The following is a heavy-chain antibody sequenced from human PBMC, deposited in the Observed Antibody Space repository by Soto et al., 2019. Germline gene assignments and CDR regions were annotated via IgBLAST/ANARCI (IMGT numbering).Heavy chain of an antibody. V-gene: IGHV3-33*08. Sequence: GESLKISCAASGFTFSSFGMNWVRQAPGKGLEWVAVIWYDGSNKYYADSVKGRFTISRDNSKNTLYLQMNSLRAEDTAVYYCARAQYSYGYIDYWGQGTLVTVSS. D-gene: IGHD5-18*01. CDR1: GFTFSSFG. CDR2: IWYDGSNK. J-gene: IGHJ4*02. CDR3: ARAQYSYGYIDY.